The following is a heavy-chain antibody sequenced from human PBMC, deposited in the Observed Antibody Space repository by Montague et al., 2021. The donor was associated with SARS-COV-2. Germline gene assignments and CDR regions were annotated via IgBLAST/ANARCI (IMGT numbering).Heavy chain of an antibody. CDR3: ARWSLGYCSGGSCYSAFDS. D-gene: IGHD2-15*01. Sequence: SETLSLTCTVSGGSISSYYWSWIRRPPGKGLEWIGYIYYSGSTNYNPSLKSRVTISVDTSKNQFSLKLSSVTAADTAVYYCARWSLGYCSGGSCYSAFDSWGQGTLVTVSS. J-gene: IGHJ5*01. CDR2: IYYSGST. V-gene: IGHV4-59*01. CDR1: GGSISSYY.